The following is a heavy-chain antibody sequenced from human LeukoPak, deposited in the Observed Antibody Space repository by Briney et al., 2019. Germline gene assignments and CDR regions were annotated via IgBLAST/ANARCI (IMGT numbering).Heavy chain of an antibody. CDR3: ARVKMVRGVPDY. CDR1: GYTFTSYD. CDR2: MNPNSGGT. Sequence: AAVTVSCKASGYTFTSYDINWVRQATGQGLEWMGWMNPNSGGTNYAQKFQGRVTMTRDTSISTAYMELSRLRSDDTAVYYCARVKMVRGVPDYWGQGTLVTVSS. D-gene: IGHD3-10*01. J-gene: IGHJ4*02. V-gene: IGHV1-2*02.